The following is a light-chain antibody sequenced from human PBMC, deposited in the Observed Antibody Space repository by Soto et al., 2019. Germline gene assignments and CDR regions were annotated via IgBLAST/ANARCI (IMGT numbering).Light chain of an antibody. Sequence: QSALTQPPYASGSPGQSITISCTGTSSDVGGYNYVSWYQQHPGKAHKLMIYEVSKRPSGVPDRFAGSKSGNTAYLTASGLQAEDDDDYYCTSYAGSNNYVFGTGTKVTVL. CDR3: TSYAGSNNYV. V-gene: IGLV2-8*01. CDR2: EVS. J-gene: IGLJ1*01. CDR1: SSDVGGYNY.